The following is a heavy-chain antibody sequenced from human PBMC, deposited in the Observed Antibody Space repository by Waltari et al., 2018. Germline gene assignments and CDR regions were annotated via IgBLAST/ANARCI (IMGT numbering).Heavy chain of an antibody. CDR2: VKYEGREK. J-gene: IGHJ4*02. Sequence: EVDLVESGGGLVQPGGSLRLSCAASGFTFDAYWMTWVRRERGEGRGLVAKVKYEGREKNDVESVKGRFTISRDNTKSSLYLEMNSLRAEDTAVYFCVRDHRESADPKDYWGQGTLVSVSS. CDR3: VRDHRESADPKDY. CDR1: GFTFDAYW. V-gene: IGHV3-7*04. D-gene: IGHD1-26*01.